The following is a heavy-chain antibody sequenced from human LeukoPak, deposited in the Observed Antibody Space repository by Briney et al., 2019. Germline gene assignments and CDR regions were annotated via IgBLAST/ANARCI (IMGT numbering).Heavy chain of an antibody. CDR2: FDPEDGET. D-gene: IGHD4-11*01. V-gene: IGHV1-24*01. J-gene: IGHJ1*01. CDR3: ATTGYNPFHGYSNYGTEYFQH. CDR1: GYTLTELS. Sequence: GASVKVSCKVSGYTLTELSMHWVRQAPGKGLEWMGGFDPEDGETIYAQKFQGRVTMTEDTSTDTAYMELSSLRSEDTAVYYCATTGYNPFHGYSNYGTEYFQHWGQGTLVTVSS.